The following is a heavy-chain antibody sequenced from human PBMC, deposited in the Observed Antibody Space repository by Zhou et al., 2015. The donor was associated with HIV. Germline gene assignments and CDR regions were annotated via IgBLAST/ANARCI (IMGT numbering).Heavy chain of an antibody. Sequence: QVQLVQSGAEVKKPGSSVKVSCKASGGTFSSYAISWVRQAPGQGLEWVGGIIPILATPNYPQKFQGRVTITADEFTSTAQMELSSLRSEDTAVYYCARASDYYGSGTYPYYFDYWGQGTLVTVSS. CDR2: IIPILATP. CDR1: GGTFSSYA. J-gene: IGHJ4*02. CDR3: ARASDYYGSGTYPYYFDY. D-gene: IGHD3-10*01. V-gene: IGHV1-69*01.